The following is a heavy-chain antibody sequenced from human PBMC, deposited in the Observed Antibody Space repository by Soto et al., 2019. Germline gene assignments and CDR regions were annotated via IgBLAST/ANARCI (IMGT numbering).Heavy chain of an antibody. CDR1: GYRFTSYW. V-gene: IGHV5-51*01. CDR3: ARHHRNDPGPYDI. Sequence: GESLKISCRGSGYRFTSYWIAWVRQMPGKGLEWMGIIYPGDSDIRYSPSFQGQIFVSVDKSITTAYLQWSSLKASDTAMYFCARHHRNDPGPYDIWGQGTMVTVSS. D-gene: IGHD1-1*01. CDR2: IYPGDSDI. J-gene: IGHJ3*02.